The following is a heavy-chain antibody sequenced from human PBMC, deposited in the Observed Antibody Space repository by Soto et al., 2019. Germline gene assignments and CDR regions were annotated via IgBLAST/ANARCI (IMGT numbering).Heavy chain of an antibody. Sequence: GGSLRLSCAASGFTFSSYWMSWVRQAPGKGLEWVANIKQDGSEKYYVDSAKGRFTISRDNAKNSLYLQMNSLRAEDTAVYYCARDFWSGGYIYYYYGMDVWGQGTTVTVSS. V-gene: IGHV3-7*01. D-gene: IGHD3-3*01. J-gene: IGHJ6*02. CDR3: ARDFWSGGYIYYYYGMDV. CDR2: IKQDGSEK. CDR1: GFTFSSYW.